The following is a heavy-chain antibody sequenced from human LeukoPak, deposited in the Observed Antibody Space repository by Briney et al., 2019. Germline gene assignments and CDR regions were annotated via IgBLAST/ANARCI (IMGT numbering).Heavy chain of an antibody. CDR3: AKDTRLYYYYGMDV. Sequence: PGRSLRLSCAASGFTFDDYAMHWVRQAPGKGLEWVSGISWNSGSIGYADSVKGRFTISRDNAKNSLYLQMNSLRAEDTALYYCAKDTRLYYYYGMDVWGQGTTVTVSS. CDR1: GFTFDDYA. CDR2: ISWNSGSI. J-gene: IGHJ6*02. V-gene: IGHV3-9*01.